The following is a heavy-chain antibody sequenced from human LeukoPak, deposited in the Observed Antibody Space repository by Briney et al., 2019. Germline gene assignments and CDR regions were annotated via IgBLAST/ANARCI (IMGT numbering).Heavy chain of an antibody. J-gene: IGHJ4*02. CDR2: ISGSGGST. D-gene: IGHD3-9*01. Sequence: PGGSLRLSCAASDFSFITYAMSWVRQAPGKGLEWVSAISGSGGSTYYADSVKGRFTISRDNSKNTLYLQMNSLRAEDTAVYYCAKAILTGYYRGYFDYWGQGTLVTVSS. V-gene: IGHV3-23*01. CDR3: AKAILTGYYRGYFDY. CDR1: DFSFITYA.